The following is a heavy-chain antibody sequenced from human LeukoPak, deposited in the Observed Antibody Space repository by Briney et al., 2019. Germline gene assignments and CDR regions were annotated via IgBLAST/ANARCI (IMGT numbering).Heavy chain of an antibody. CDR1: GFTFSSFA. D-gene: IGHD6-13*01. V-gene: IGHV3-23*01. J-gene: IGHJ4*02. Sequence: GGSLRLSCAASGFTFSSFAMSWVRQAPGKGLEWVSAISGSGDTTYYADSVKGRFTLSRDNSKNTLYLQMDSLRAEDTAVYYCAKDSRPVAAAGTTDFWGQGTPVTVSS. CDR3: AKDSRPVAAAGTTDF. CDR2: ISGSGDTT.